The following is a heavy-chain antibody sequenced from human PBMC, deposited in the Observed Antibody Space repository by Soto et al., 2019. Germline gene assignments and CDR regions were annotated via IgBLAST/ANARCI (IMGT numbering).Heavy chain of an antibody. V-gene: IGHV3-53*01. CDR2: IYSGGST. J-gene: IGHJ4*02. Sequence: GGSLRLSCAASGFTVSSNYMSWVRQAPGKGLEWVSVIYSGGSTYYADSVKGRFTISRDNSKNTLYLQMNSLRAEDTAVYYCAREATYSHTSFDYWGQGTLVTVSS. CDR3: AREATYSHTSFDY. D-gene: IGHD2-15*01. CDR1: GFTVSSNY.